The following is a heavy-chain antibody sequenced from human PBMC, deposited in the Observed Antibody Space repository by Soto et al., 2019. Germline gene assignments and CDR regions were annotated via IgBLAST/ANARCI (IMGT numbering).Heavy chain of an antibody. Sequence: SETLSLTCAVSGGSISSGGYSWSWIRQPPGKGLEWIGYIYYSGSTYYNPSLKSRVTISVDTSKNQFSLKLSSVTAADTAVYYCARAPDKYCSSTSCSNWFDPWGQGTLVTVSS. J-gene: IGHJ5*02. V-gene: IGHV4-31*11. CDR3: ARAPDKYCSSTSCSNWFDP. CDR2: IYYSGST. CDR1: GGSISSGGYS. D-gene: IGHD2-2*01.